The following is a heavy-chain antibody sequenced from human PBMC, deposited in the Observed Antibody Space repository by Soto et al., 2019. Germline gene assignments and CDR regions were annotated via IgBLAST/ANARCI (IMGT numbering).Heavy chain of an antibody. J-gene: IGHJ4*02. CDR1: GFSVSGYE. CDR3: ARENYGDAFDF. Sequence: PGGSLRLSCAVSGFSVSGYEMNWVRQAPGKGLEWVSYINSGGSSIKYSDSVKGRFTMSRDNARNSLFLQMDSLTDEDTAVYYCARENYGDAFDFWGQGTLVTVSS. CDR2: INSGGSSI. D-gene: IGHD4-17*01. V-gene: IGHV3-48*03.